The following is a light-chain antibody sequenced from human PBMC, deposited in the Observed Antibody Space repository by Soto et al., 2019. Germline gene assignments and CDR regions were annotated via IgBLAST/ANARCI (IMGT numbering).Light chain of an antibody. CDR1: QTVSITY. CDR2: GAS. Sequence: EIVLTQSPATLSLSPGESATLSCRAIQTVSITYLAWYQQKPGQAPRLLIYGASTRATGIPARFSGSGSGTEFTLTISSLQSEDFAVYYCQQYNKWPPITFGQGTRLEI. CDR3: QQYNKWPPIT. J-gene: IGKJ5*01. V-gene: IGKV3-15*01.